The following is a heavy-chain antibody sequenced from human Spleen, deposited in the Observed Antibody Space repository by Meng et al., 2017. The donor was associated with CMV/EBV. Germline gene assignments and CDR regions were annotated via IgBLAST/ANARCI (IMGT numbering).Heavy chain of an antibody. D-gene: IGHD2-2*01. V-gene: IGHV3-30*04. CDR2: ISYDGSNK. CDR3: ARTRCSSTSCYLGIGDYDY. J-gene: IGHJ4*02. CDR1: GFTFSSYA. Sequence: GGSLRLSCAASGFTFSSYAMHWVRQAPGKGLEWVAVISYDGSNKYYADSVKGRFTISRDNSKNTLYLQMNSLRAEDTAVYYCARTRCSSTSCYLGIGDYDYWGQGTLVTSPQ.